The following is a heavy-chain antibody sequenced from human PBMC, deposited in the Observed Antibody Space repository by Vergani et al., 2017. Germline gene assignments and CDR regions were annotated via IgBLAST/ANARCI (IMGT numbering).Heavy chain of an antibody. D-gene: IGHD5-24*01. CDR1: GFTFSNYG. CDR3: AKSGWLQHFGAHYFDS. Sequence: QVHLVESGGGVVQPGRSLRLSCAASGFTFSNYGMHWVRQAPGKGLEWVAVITYDGKNEYYADSVRGRFTISRDNSKNTLFLQMDSLRAEDTAVYYCAKSGWLQHFGAHYFDSWGQGILVTVSS. J-gene: IGHJ4*02. CDR2: ITYDGKNE. V-gene: IGHV3-30*18.